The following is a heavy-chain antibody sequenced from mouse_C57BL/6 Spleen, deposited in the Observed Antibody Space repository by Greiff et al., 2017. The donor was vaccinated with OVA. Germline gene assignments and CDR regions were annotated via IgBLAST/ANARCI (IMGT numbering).Heavy chain of an antibody. CDR1: GFTFSDYY. CDR3: ARVHYDYDGEAWFAY. CDR2: INYDGSST. J-gene: IGHJ3*01. D-gene: IGHD2-4*01. Sequence: EVKLLESEGGLVQPGSSMKLSCTASGFTFSDYYMAWVRQVPEKGLEWVANINYDGSSTYYLDSLKSRFIISRDNAKNILYLQMSSLKSEDTATYYCARVHYDYDGEAWFAYWGQGTLVTVSA. V-gene: IGHV5-16*01.